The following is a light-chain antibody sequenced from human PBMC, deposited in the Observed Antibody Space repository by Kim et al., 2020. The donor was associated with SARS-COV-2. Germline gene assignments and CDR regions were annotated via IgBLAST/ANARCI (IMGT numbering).Light chain of an antibody. CDR1: QTVRTNY. CDR3: QQYGSSPLT. CDR2: GAS. V-gene: IGKV3-20*01. J-gene: IGKJ1*01. Sequence: EIVLTQSPGTLPLSPGERATLSCRASQTVRTNYLTWYQQKPGQAPRVLIYGASIRATGVPDRFSGSGSGTDFTLTINRLEPEDFAVYFCQQYGSSPLTFGHGTKVDIK.